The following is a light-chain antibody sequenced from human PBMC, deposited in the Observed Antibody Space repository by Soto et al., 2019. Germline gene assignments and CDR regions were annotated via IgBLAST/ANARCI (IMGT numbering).Light chain of an antibody. Sequence: QSVLTQPPSASGTPGPRVTISFSGSSSKIGSNYVYWYQQLPGTAPKLLIYRNNQRPSGVPDRFSGSKSGTSASLAISGLRSEDEADYYCAAWDDSLSGVVFGGGTKVTVL. J-gene: IGLJ2*01. CDR2: RNN. V-gene: IGLV1-47*01. CDR3: AAWDDSLSGVV. CDR1: SSKIGSNY.